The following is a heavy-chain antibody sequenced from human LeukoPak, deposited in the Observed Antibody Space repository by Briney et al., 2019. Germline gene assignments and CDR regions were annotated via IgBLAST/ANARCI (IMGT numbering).Heavy chain of an antibody. D-gene: IGHD4-23*01. Sequence: GGSLRLSCAASGFTFSSYAMSWVRQAPGKGLEWVSAISRSGGSTYYADSVKGRFTISRDNSKNTLYLQMNSLRAEDTAVYYCAKDQDYGGNSPDFDIRGQGTMVTVSS. CDR1: GFTFSSYA. V-gene: IGHV3-23*01. J-gene: IGHJ3*02. CDR2: ISRSGGST. CDR3: AKDQDYGGNSPDFDI.